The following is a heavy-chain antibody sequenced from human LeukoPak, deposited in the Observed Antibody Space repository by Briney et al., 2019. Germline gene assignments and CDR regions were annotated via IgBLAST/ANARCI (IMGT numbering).Heavy chain of an antibody. J-gene: IGHJ4*02. CDR1: GFTFSFYW. Sequence: GGSLRLSCAASGFTFSFYWMSWVRQAPGKGLEWVANMNRDGSEINYVDSVRGRFTISRDNAKDSVYLQMNSLRAEDTAVYFCVRDLGFSTFDNWGQGTLVTVSS. CDR3: VRDLGFSTFDN. V-gene: IGHV3-7*01. D-gene: IGHD5/OR15-5a*01. CDR2: MNRDGSEI.